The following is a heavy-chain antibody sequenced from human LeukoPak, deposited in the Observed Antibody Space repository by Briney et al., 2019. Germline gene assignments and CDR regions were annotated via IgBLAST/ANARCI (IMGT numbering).Heavy chain of an antibody. Sequence: GGSLRLSCAASGFTFSSYWMHWVRQAPGKGLVWVSRINRDGRSTDYADSVKGRFTISRDNAKNTAFLQMNSLRAEDTAVYYCALPLRDGDFYFDYWGQGALVTVSS. J-gene: IGHJ4*02. CDR2: INRDGRST. D-gene: IGHD4-17*01. V-gene: IGHV3-74*01. CDR1: GFTFSSYW. CDR3: ALPLRDGDFYFDY.